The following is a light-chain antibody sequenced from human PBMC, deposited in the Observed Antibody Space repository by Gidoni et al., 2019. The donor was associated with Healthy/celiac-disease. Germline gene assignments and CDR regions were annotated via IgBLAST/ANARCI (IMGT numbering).Light chain of an antibody. CDR1: ALPKKY. Sequence: SYALTLPPSVSVPPGQTARITCSGDALPKKYAYWYQQKSGQAPVLVIYEDSKRPSGIPERFSGSSSGTMATLTISGAQVEDEADYYCYSTDSSGNHRVFGGGTKLTVL. V-gene: IGLV3-10*01. CDR3: YSTDSSGNHRV. CDR2: EDS. J-gene: IGLJ2*01.